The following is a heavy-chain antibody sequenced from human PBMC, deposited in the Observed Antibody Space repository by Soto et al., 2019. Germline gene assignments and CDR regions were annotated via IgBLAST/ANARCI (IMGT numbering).Heavy chain of an antibody. V-gene: IGHV3-7*03. CDR1: GFTFNYYW. J-gene: IGHJ6*02. Sequence: GGSLRLSCAASGFTFNYYWMTWVRQAPGKGLEWVANVKPDGSATFYADSLKGRFTISRDNAKNSVSLQMDSLRADDTAVYYCARDRERVTVNGGIALGAMEVWGHGTTVTVSS. CDR3: ARDRERVTVNGGIALGAMEV. CDR2: VKPDGSAT. D-gene: IGHD3-22*01.